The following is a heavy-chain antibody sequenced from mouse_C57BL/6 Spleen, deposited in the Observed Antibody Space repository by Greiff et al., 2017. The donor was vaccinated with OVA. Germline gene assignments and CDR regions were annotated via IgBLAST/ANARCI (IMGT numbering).Heavy chain of an antibody. V-gene: IGHV3-6*01. CDR1: GYSITSGYY. D-gene: IGHD2-3*01. Sequence: VQLQESGPGLVKPSQSLSLTCSVTGYSITSGYYWHWIRQFPGNKLEWMGYISYDGSNNYNPSLKNRISITRDTSKNQFFLKLNSVTTEDTATYYCARADGYYAMDYWGQGTSVTVSS. J-gene: IGHJ4*01. CDR2: ISYDGSN. CDR3: ARADGYYAMDY.